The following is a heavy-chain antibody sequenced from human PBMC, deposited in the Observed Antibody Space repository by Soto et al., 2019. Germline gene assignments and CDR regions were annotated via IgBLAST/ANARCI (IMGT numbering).Heavy chain of an antibody. Sequence: VQLVESGGGLVQPGGSLKLSCAASGFTFSGSAMHWVRQASGKGLEWVGRIRSKANSYATAYAASVKGRFTISRDDSKNTAYLQMNSLKTEDTAVYYCTREVVINMNWFDPWGQGTLVTVSS. CDR3: TREVVINMNWFDP. CDR1: GFTFSGSA. J-gene: IGHJ5*02. V-gene: IGHV3-73*01. CDR2: IRSKANSYAT. D-gene: IGHD3-22*01.